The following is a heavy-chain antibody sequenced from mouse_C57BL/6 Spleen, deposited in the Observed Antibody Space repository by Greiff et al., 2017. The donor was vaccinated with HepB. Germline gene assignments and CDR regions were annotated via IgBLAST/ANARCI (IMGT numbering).Heavy chain of an antibody. CDR3: ARDETYDYDGAWFAY. Sequence: DVKLVESGGGLVKPGGSLKLSCAASGFTFSSYAMSWVRQTPEKRLEWVATISDGGSYTYYPDNVKGRFTISRDNAKNNLYLQMSHLKSEDTAMYYCARDETYDYDGAWFAYWGQGTLVTVSA. CDR1: GFTFSSYA. V-gene: IGHV5-4*01. J-gene: IGHJ3*01. CDR2: ISDGGSYT. D-gene: IGHD2-4*01.